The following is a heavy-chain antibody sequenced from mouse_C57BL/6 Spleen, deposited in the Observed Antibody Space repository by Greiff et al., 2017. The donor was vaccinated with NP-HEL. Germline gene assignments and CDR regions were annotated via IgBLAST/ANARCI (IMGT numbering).Heavy chain of an antibody. V-gene: IGHV1-53*01. CDR1: GYTFTSYW. CDR3: ASLITTVVEEFAY. Sequence: QVQLQQPGTELVKPGASVKLSCKASGYTFTSYWMHWVKQRPGQGLVWIGNINPSNGGTNYNEKFKSKATLTVDKSSSTAYMQLSSLTSEDSAVYYCASLITTVVEEFAYWGQGTLVTVSA. J-gene: IGHJ3*01. D-gene: IGHD1-1*01. CDR2: INPSNGGT.